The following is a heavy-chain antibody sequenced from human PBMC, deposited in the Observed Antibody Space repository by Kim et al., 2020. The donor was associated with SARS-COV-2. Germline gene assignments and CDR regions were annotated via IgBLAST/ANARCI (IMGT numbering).Heavy chain of an antibody. CDR3: ARAIEGGQWLTFDF. CDR2: ISNDASDK. Sequence: GGSLRLSCEASGFAFSSFAMHWVRQAPGKGLEWVAVISNDASDKYNADSVKGRFAISRDNSKNTLYLQMNTLRAEDTAMYYCARAIEGGQWLTFDFWGQGTLVTVSS. V-gene: IGHV3-30*09. J-gene: IGHJ4*02. D-gene: IGHD3-22*01. CDR1: GFAFSSFA.